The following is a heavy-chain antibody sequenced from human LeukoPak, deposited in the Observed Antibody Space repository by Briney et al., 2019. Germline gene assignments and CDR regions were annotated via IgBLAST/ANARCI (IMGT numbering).Heavy chain of an antibody. CDR2: ISSNGGST. J-gene: IGHJ4*02. D-gene: IGHD5-18*01. CDR1: GFTFSSYA. Sequence: PGGSLRLSCAASGFTFSSYAMHWVRQAPGKGLEYVSAISSNGGSTYYANSVKGRFTISRDNSKNTLYLQMGSLRAEDMAVYYCARAPGGYSYGPTQTALINWGQGTLVTVSS. CDR3: ARAPGGYSYGPTQTALIN. V-gene: IGHV3-64*01.